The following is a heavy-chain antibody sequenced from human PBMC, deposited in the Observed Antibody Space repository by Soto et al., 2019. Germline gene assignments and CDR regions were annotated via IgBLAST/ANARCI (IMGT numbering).Heavy chain of an antibody. D-gene: IGHD6-19*01. J-gene: IGHJ4*02. Sequence: PSETLSLTCTVSGGSISSYYWSWIRQPPGKGLEWIGYIYYSGSTSYNPSLKSRVTISVDTSKNQFSLKLSSVTAADTAVYYCARADPSGWLDYWGQGTLVTVSS. CDR1: GGSISSYY. CDR3: ARADPSGWLDY. V-gene: IGHV4-59*01. CDR2: IYYSGST.